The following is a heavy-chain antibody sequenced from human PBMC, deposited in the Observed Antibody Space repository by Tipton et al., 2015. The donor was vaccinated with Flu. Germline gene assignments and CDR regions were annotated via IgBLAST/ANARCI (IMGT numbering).Heavy chain of an antibody. Sequence: LRLSCTVSGGSISSYYWSWIRQPPGKGLEWIGYIYYSGSTNYNPSLKSRVTISVDTSKNQFSLKLSSVTAADTAVYYCARGGSYFDYWGQGTLVTVSS. CDR1: GGSISSYY. J-gene: IGHJ4*02. CDR2: IYYSGST. V-gene: IGHV4-59*01. CDR3: ARGGSYFDY. D-gene: IGHD3-10*01.